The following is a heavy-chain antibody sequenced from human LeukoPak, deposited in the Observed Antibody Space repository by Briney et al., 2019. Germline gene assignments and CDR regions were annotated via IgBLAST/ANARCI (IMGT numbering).Heavy chain of an antibody. CDR1: GGTFSSYA. Sequence: SVKVSCKASGGTFSSYAISWVRQAPGQGLEWMGGIIPIFGTANYAQKFQGRVTITADESTSTAYMELSSLRSEDTAVYYCARGPYYDSWSGAGYWGQGTLVTVSS. J-gene: IGHJ4*02. CDR2: IIPIFGTA. V-gene: IGHV1-69*13. CDR3: ARGPYYDSWSGAGY. D-gene: IGHD3-3*01.